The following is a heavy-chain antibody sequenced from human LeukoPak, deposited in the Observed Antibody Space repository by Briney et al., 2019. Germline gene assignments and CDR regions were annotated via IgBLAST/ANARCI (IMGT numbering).Heavy chain of an antibody. CDR2: TYYRSGWYN. V-gene: IGHV6-1*01. CDR1: GDSVSTNSAA. J-gene: IGHJ6*02. D-gene: IGHD7-27*01. CDR3: ARDRDLGNYYDGMVV. Sequence: SQTLSLTCAISGDSVSTNSAAWSWIRQSPSRGLEWLGRTYYRSGWYNDHAVSVKSRITIKSDTSKNQFSLQLNSVTPEDTAVYYCARDRDLGNYYDGMVVWGQGTTVTVSS.